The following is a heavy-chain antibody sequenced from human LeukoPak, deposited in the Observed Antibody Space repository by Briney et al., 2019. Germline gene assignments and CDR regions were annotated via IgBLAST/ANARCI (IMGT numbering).Heavy chain of an antibody. CDR1: GYTFTGYY. V-gene: IGHV1-2*02. CDR2: INPNSGGT. Sequence: ASVNVSCKASGYTFTGYYMHWVRQAPGQGLEWMGWINPNSGGTNYAQKFQGRVTMTRDTSISTAYMELSRLRSDDTAVYYCARGLSITIFGVVTYWGQGTLVTVSS. D-gene: IGHD3-3*01. J-gene: IGHJ4*02. CDR3: ARGLSITIFGVVTY.